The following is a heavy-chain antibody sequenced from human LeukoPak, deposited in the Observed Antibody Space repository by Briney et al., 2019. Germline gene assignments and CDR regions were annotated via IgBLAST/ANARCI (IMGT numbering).Heavy chain of an antibody. J-gene: IGHJ4*02. D-gene: IGHD4-23*01. CDR3: ARGSVETRDCGDC. Sequence: FSVNVSRQASLCTFSRYAISGVRQAPGRGRDGMGRIIPILCIANYAQKFQGRVTITADKSTGTAPMERSSLRCEDRAVYYCARGSVETRDCGDCWGEGTLVTVSS. CDR2: IIPILCIA. V-gene: IGHV1-69*04. CDR1: LCTFSRYA.